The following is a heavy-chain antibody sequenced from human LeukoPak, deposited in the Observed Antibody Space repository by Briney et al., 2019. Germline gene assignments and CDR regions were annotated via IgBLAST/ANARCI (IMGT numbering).Heavy chain of an antibody. CDR2: ISSSSSYI. V-gene: IGHV3-21*01. J-gene: IGHJ6*02. Sequence: GGSLILSCAASGFTFSSYSRTWDRQAPGKGLEWVSSISSSSSYIDYADSVKGRLTIARDNAKNSLYLQMNSLRAEDTAVYYCARIAPWTQYREYCMDVWGQGTTVTVSS. CDR3: ARIAPWTQYREYCMDV. D-gene: IGHD5-18*01. CDR1: GFTFSSYS.